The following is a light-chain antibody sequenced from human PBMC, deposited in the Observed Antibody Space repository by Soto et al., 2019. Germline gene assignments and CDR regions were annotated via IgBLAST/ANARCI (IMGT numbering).Light chain of an antibody. Sequence: QSVLTQPPSASGTPGQRVTISGSGSSSNIGSNTVTWYQQLPGTAPKLLIYSNNQRPSGVPDRFSGSKSGTSASLAISGLQSEDEADYYCAAWDDSLNGVVFGGGTKVTVL. CDR2: SNN. J-gene: IGLJ3*02. CDR3: AAWDDSLNGVV. CDR1: SSNIGSNT. V-gene: IGLV1-44*01.